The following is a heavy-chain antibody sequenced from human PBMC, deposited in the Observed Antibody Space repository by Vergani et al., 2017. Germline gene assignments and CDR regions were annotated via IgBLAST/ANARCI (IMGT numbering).Heavy chain of an antibody. CDR3: VKEKIDLGSYCFDS. J-gene: IGHJ4*01. CDR1: GFTFDNYA. CDR2: ISGPGLST. D-gene: IGHD2/OR15-2a*01. V-gene: IGHV3-23*01. Sequence: EVHLLESGGGLIQPGGSLRISCAASGFTFDNYAMTWVRQAPGKGLQWVSGISGPGLSTYYADSVKGRLSISRDNSKNTVFLQMHSLRAEDTAIYYCVKEKIDLGSYCFDSWGHGILVTVSS.